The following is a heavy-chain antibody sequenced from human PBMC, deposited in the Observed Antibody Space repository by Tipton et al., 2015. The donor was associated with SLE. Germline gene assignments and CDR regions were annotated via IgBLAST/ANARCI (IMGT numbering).Heavy chain of an antibody. CDR3: ARVGGPDIVVVPAAQEGNV. Sequence: TLSLTCTVSGGSISSSSYYWGWIRQPAGKGLEWIGRIYTSGSTNYNPSLKSRVTISVDTSKNQFSLKLSSVTAADTAVYYCARVGGPDIVVVPAAQEGNVWGQGTTVTVS. V-gene: IGHV4-61*02. CDR2: IYTSGST. D-gene: IGHD2-2*01. J-gene: IGHJ6*02. CDR1: GGSISSSSYY.